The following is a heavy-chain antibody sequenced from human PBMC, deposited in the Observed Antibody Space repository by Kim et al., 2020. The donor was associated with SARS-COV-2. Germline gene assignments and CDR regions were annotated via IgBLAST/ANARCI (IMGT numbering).Heavy chain of an antibody. CDR2: IRGAAVNK. CDR1: GFTFDTDA. V-gene: IGHV3-23*01. D-gene: IGHD3-10*02. Sequence: VGTLRLACVASGFTFDTDAMSWVGQPPGKVLVWGSVIRGAAVNKCYAASVWGLVTICRDNSKNMLFWQMNTLRDEDMARYDCSKMVTMFGVKYFYYYAM. CDR3: SKMVTMFGVKYFYYYAM. J-gene: IGHJ6*01.